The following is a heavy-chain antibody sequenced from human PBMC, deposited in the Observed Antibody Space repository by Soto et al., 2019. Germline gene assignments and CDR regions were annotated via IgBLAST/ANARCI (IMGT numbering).Heavy chain of an antibody. Sequence: QVQLVQSGAEVKKSGASVKVSCKASGYTFTDYYIHWVRQAPGQGLEWMGWINPNSGRPNSAQKFQVWVTMTRDTSISTAYLELSRLRSDDTAVYYCAILVGATSFDSWAQGTLVTVSS. CDR2: INPNSGRP. CDR1: GYTFTDYY. V-gene: IGHV1-2*04. J-gene: IGHJ4*02. D-gene: IGHD1-26*01. CDR3: AILVGATSFDS.